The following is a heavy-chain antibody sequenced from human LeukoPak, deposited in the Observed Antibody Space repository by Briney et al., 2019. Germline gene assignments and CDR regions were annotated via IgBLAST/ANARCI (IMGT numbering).Heavy chain of an antibody. V-gene: IGHV3-23*01. CDR3: AKVVYWSAENYFDS. Sequence: GGSLRLSCVASGFRFRSHAMTWVRQTPGKGLESVSVITDDEDTYYADSVKGRFTISRDNSQNTVLLQMNSLRVEDTAVYYCAKVVYWSAENYFDSWGQGTLVTVSS. J-gene: IGHJ4*02. CDR2: ITDDEDT. D-gene: IGHD1-26*01. CDR1: GFRFRSHA.